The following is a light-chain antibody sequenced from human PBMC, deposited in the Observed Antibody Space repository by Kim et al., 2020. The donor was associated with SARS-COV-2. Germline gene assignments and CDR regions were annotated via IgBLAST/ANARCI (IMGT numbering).Light chain of an antibody. Sequence: SVGDRVTITCQASQDISNYLNWYQQKPGKSPKLLIYDASNLETGVPSRFSGSGSGTDFTFTISSLQPEDIATYYCQQYDNLPPLTFGGGTKVDIK. CDR1: QDISNY. CDR2: DAS. V-gene: IGKV1-33*01. J-gene: IGKJ4*01. CDR3: QQYDNLPPLT.